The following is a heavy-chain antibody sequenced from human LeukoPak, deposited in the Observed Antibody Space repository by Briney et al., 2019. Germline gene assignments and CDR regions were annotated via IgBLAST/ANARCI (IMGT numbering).Heavy chain of an antibody. CDR3: AKSYDSSGYYVRNDAFDI. D-gene: IGHD3-22*01. J-gene: IGHJ3*02. CDR1: GFTFSNYA. V-gene: IGHV3-23*01. Sequence: PGGSLRLSCAASGFTFSNYAMSWVRQAPGKGPEWVSAISGSGGRTYYADSAKGRFTISRDNSKNTLYLQMNSLRAEDTAVYYCAKSYDSSGYYVRNDAFDIWGQGTMVTVSS. CDR2: ISGSGGRT.